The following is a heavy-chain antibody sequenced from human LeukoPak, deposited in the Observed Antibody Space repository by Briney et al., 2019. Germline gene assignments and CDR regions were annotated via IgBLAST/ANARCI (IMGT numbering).Heavy chain of an antibody. CDR2: IYAGGDT. Sequence: GGSLGLSCAASRISVSNNYMSWVRQAPGKGLEFVSVIYAGGDTFYADSVKGRFTISRDSSKNTLYLHMSSLTPEDTAVYYCAQARSSSGYGPLGFYWGQGTLVTVSS. V-gene: IGHV3-53*01. D-gene: IGHD5-12*01. J-gene: IGHJ1*01. CDR1: RISVSNNY. CDR3: AQARSSSGYGPLGFY.